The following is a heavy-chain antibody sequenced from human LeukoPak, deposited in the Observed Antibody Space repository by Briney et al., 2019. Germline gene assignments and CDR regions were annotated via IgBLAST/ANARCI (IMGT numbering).Heavy chain of an antibody. J-gene: IGHJ3*02. CDR3: ARADYIAAAGTDAFDI. D-gene: IGHD6-13*01. Sequence: PSETLSLTCTVSGASISNYYWSWIRQPPGEGLEWIGYIYYSGSTDYNPSLQSRVTISVDTSKNQFSLKLTSVTAADTAVYYCARADYIAAAGTDAFDIWGQGTLVTVSS. V-gene: IGHV4-59*08. CDR2: IYYSGST. CDR1: GASISNYY.